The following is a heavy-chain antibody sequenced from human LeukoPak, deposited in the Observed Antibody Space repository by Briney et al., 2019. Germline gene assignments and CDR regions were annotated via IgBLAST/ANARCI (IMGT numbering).Heavy chain of an antibody. J-gene: IGHJ3*02. CDR2: IKQDGSRS. CDR1: GFTFSSYW. V-gene: IGHV3-7*03. CDR3: ARIAHPHDAFDI. Sequence: GGSLRLSCAASGFTFSSYWMSWVRQAPGKGLEWVANIKQDGSRSDYVDSVKGRFTISRDNAKNSLYLQMNSLRAEDTALYYCARIAHPHDAFDIWGQGTMVTVYS. D-gene: IGHD2-21*01.